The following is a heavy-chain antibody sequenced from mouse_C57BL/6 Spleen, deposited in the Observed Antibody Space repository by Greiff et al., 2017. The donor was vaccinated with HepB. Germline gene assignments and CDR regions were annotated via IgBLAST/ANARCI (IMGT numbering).Heavy chain of an antibody. CDR1: GFTFTDYY. CDR2: IRNKANGYTT. Sequence: EVQRVESGGGLVQPGGSLSLSCAASGFTFTDYYMSWVRQPPGKALEWLGFIRNKANGYTTEYSASVKGRFTISRDNSQSILYLQMNALRAEDSATYYCARSGYSNYRGYAMDYWGQGTSVTVSS. D-gene: IGHD2-5*01. CDR3: ARSGYSNYRGYAMDY. V-gene: IGHV7-3*01. J-gene: IGHJ4*01.